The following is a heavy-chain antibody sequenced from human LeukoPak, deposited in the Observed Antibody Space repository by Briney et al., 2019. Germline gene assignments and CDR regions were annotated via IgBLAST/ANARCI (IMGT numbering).Heavy chain of an antibody. J-gene: IGHJ4*02. Sequence: NTSETLSLTCTVSGVSITSGTYYWTWIRQPAGKGLEWIGRIYSTGRVNYNPSLKSRVTMLLGTSKNHISLKLTSVTAADTAIYFCARASETAMVTLWGQGTLVTVSS. CDR3: ARASETAMVTL. D-gene: IGHD5-18*01. CDR1: GVSITSGTYY. CDR2: IYSTGRV. V-gene: IGHV4-61*02.